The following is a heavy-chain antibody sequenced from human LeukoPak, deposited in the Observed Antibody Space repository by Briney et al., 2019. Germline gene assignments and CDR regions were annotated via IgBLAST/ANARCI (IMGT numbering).Heavy chain of an antibody. J-gene: IGHJ4*02. CDR3: ARAFSTTTMDY. D-gene: IGHD2-2*01. Sequence: SETLSLTCTVSGVSVSSGTYYWSWIRQPPGKGLEWIGYIYYSGSTNYNPSLKSRVTISVDTSKNQFSLKLSSVTAADTAVYYCARAFSTTTMDYWGQGTLVTVSS. CDR1: GVSVSSGTYY. V-gene: IGHV4-61*01. CDR2: IYYSGST.